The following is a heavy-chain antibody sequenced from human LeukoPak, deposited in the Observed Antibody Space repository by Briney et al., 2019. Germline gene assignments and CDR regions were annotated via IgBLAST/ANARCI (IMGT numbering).Heavy chain of an antibody. V-gene: IGHV3-23*01. CDR2: ISGSGGST. D-gene: IGHD7-27*01. Sequence: GGSLRLSCAASGFTFSSYAMSWVRQAPGKGLEWVSVISGSGGSTYYADYVRGRFTISRDNSKNTLYLQMNSLRAEDTAVYYCARDRDWGCSYCSYWGQGTLVTVSS. CDR3: ARDRDWGCSYCSY. J-gene: IGHJ4*02. CDR1: GFTFSSYA.